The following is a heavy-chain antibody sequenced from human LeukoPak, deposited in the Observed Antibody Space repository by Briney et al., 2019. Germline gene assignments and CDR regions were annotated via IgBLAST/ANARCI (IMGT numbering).Heavy chain of an antibody. CDR1: GYTFTGDY. D-gene: IGHD2-2*01. V-gene: IGHV1-2*02. CDR2: INPNSGGT. CDR3: TRGVLPARFDF. Sequence: GASVKVSCKASGYTFTGDYMHWVRQAPGQGLEWMGWINPNSGGTNYAQKFQGRVTMTRDTSTSTVYMEVSRLTSDDTAVYYCTRGVLPARFDFWGQGTLVTVSS. J-gene: IGHJ5*01.